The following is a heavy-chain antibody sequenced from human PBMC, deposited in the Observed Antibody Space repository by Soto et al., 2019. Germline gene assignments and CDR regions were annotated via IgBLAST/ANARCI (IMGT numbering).Heavy chain of an antibody. V-gene: IGHV3-33*01. Sequence: QVQLVESGGGVVQPGRSLRLSCAASGFTFSSYGMHWVRQAPGKGLEWVAGIWYDGSNKYYVDSVKGRFTISRDNSKNTLYLQMNSLRAEDTSVYYCAAFYCSGGSCYPGDAFDIWGQGTMVTVSS. J-gene: IGHJ3*02. D-gene: IGHD2-15*01. CDR3: AAFYCSGGSCYPGDAFDI. CDR2: IWYDGSNK. CDR1: GFTFSSYG.